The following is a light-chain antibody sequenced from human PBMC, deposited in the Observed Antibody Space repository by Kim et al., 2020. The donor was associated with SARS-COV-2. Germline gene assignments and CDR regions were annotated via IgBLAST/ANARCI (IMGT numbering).Light chain of an antibody. V-gene: IGLV3-21*04. CDR3: QVWDSISDHVV. J-gene: IGLJ2*01. Sequence: SYELTQPPSVSVAPGKTARIACGGNNVGSKSVHWFQKRPGQAPVLVIYSDSDRPSGIPERFSGSNSGNTATLTISRVEAGDEADYYCQVWDSISDHVVFGGGTQLTVL. CDR2: SDS. CDR1: NVGSKS.